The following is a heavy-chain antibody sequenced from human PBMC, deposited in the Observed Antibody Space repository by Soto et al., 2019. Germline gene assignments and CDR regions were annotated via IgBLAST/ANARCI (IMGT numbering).Heavy chain of an antibody. CDR2: IFAHNGNT. CDR1: GYTFTSYG. CDR3: ASGWFGEFVYYFDY. Sequence: ASVKVSCKASGYTFTSYGISWVRQAPGQGLEWMGWIFAHNGNTNYAQKLQGRVTMTTDTSTSTAYMELRSLGSDDTAVYYCASGWFGEFVYYFDYWGQGTRVTVSS. V-gene: IGHV1-18*01. D-gene: IGHD3-10*01. J-gene: IGHJ4*02.